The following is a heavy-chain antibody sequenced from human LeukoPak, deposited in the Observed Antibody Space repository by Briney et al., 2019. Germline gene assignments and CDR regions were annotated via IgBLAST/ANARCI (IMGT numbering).Heavy chain of an antibody. CDR2: IYASGST. D-gene: IGHD3-9*01. V-gene: IGHV4-4*07. CDR3: ARHLSTLDILTGYYKGDAFDI. J-gene: IGHJ3*02. Sequence: SETLSLTCTVSGGSISSYYWSWIRQPAGKGLEWIGRIYASGSTNYNPSLKSRVTISVDTSKNQFSLKLSSVTAADTAVYYCARHLSTLDILTGYYKGDAFDIWGQGTMVTVSS. CDR1: GGSISSYY.